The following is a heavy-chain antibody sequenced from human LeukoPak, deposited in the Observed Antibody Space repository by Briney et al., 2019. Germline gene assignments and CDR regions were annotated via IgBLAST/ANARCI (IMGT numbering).Heavy chain of an antibody. Sequence: ASVKVSCKASGYTFINYGVSWVRQAPGQGLEWMGWISAYNGNTNYAQKLQGRVTMTTDTSTSTAYMELRSLRSDDTAVYYCARGAEYYYDSSGYPYWGQGTLVTVSS. D-gene: IGHD3-22*01. J-gene: IGHJ4*02. CDR3: ARGAEYYYDSSGYPY. CDR2: ISAYNGNT. CDR1: GYTFINYG. V-gene: IGHV1-18*01.